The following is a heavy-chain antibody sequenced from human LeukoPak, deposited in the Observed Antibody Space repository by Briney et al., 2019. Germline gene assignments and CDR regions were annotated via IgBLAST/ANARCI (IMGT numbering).Heavy chain of an antibody. CDR3: AREAIAAAVYYMDV. Sequence: GGSLRLSCAASGFTFSSYWMHWVRQAPGKGLEWVSGINWNGGSTGYADSVKGRFTISRDNAKNSLYLQMNSLRAEDTALYYCAREAIAAAVYYMDVWGKGTTVTVSS. D-gene: IGHD6-13*01. J-gene: IGHJ6*03. V-gene: IGHV3-20*04. CDR1: GFTFSSYW. CDR2: INWNGGST.